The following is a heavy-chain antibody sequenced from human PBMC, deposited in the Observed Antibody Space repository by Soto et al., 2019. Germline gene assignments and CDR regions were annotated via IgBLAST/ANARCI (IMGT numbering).Heavy chain of an antibody. J-gene: IGHJ1*01. Sequence: AAVKVSCESSGYTFIGYYVHWVRQAPGQGLEWMGWMNPNSGDTNYAQKFQGRITMTRDTSINTAYMELSRLRSDDTAVYYCARAIPHTVATLYGRLDLWG. CDR3: ARAIPHTVATLYGRLDL. V-gene: IGHV1-2*02. CDR1: GYTFIGYY. D-gene: IGHD5-12*01. CDR2: MNPNSGDT.